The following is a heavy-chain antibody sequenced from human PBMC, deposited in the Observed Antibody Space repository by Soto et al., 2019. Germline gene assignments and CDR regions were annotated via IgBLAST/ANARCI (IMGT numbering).Heavy chain of an antibody. V-gene: IGHV3-48*01. J-gene: IGHJ4*02. CDR2: ISSSSSTI. CDR3: ARELGYCSSTSCPLDY. D-gene: IGHD2-2*01. Sequence: SLRLSCAASGFTFSSYSMNWVRQAPGKGLEWVSYISSSSSTIYYADSVKGRFTISRDNAKNSLYLQMNSLRAEDTAVYYCARELGYCSSTSCPLDYWGQGTLVTVSS. CDR1: GFTFSSYS.